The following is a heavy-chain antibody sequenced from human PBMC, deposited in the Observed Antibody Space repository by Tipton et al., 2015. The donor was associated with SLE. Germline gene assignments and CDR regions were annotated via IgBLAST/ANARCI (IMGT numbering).Heavy chain of an antibody. CDR3: ARRKYSGSPSYFDY. V-gene: IGHV4-59*01. CDR1: GASISSYY. CDR2: IYDSGST. Sequence: TLSLTCTVSGASISSYYWSWVRQPPGKGLEWIGYIYDSGSTKYNPSLKSRVTISVDTSKNQFSLKLSSVTAADTAVYYCARRKYSGSPSYFDYWGQGTLVTVSS. D-gene: IGHD1-26*01. J-gene: IGHJ4*02.